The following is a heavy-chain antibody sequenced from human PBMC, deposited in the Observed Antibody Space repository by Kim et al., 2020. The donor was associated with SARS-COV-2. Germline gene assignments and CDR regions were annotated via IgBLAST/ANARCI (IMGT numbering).Heavy chain of an antibody. Sequence: VKGRFTISRDNAKNSLYLQMNSLRAEDTAVYYCARFEYYYGSGSFYGMDVWGQGTTVTVSS. J-gene: IGHJ6*02. D-gene: IGHD3-10*01. CDR3: ARFEYYYGSGSFYGMDV. V-gene: IGHV3-21*01.